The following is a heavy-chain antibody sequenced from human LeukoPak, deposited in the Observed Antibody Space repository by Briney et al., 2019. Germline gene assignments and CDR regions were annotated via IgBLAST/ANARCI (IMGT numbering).Heavy chain of an antibody. CDR1: GFTFSSYG. Sequence: GGSLRLSCAASGFTFSSYGMSWVRQAPGKGLEWVSAIRGSGGSTYYADSVKGRFTISRDNSKNTLYLQMNSLRAEDTAVYYCAKDLHRTYYYDSSGYYGFDAFDIWGQGTMVTVSS. D-gene: IGHD3-22*01. J-gene: IGHJ3*02. CDR2: IRGSGGST. V-gene: IGHV3-23*01. CDR3: AKDLHRTYYYDSSGYYGFDAFDI.